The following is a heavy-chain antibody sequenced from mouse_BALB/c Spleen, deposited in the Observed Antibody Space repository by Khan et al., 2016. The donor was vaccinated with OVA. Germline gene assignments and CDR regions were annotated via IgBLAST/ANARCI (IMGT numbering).Heavy chain of an antibody. Sequence: QVQLKESGAELAKPGASVKMSCTASGYTFTSYWMHWIKQRPGQGLEWIGYINPTSGYTDYNQKFKDKATLTADKSSSTAYMQLSSLTSDDSAVYYCARDRIDYWGQGTALIVSS. CDR1: GYTFTSYW. CDR3: ARDRIDY. V-gene: IGHV1-7*01. J-gene: IGHJ2*01. CDR2: INPTSGYT.